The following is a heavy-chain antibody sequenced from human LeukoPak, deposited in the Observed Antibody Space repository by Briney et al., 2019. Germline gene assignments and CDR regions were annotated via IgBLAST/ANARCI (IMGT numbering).Heavy chain of an antibody. CDR1: GFIFSSYG. Sequence: GGSLRLSCAASGFIFSSYGMYWVRQAPGKGLEWVAVIWYDESNKYYADSVKGRFTISRDLSKNTLYLQMNSLRVEDTAVYYCAREGRVYCGGDCYADYWGQGTLVTVSS. J-gene: IGHJ4*02. CDR2: IWYDESNK. D-gene: IGHD2-21*02. CDR3: AREGRVYCGGDCYADY. V-gene: IGHV3-33*07.